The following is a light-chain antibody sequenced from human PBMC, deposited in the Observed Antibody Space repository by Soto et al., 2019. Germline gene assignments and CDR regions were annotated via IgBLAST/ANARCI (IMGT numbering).Light chain of an antibody. J-gene: IGLJ2*01. CDR1: NIGNKS. CDR2: YDS. Sequence: SYELTQPPSVSVAPGETAKITCGGTNIGNKSVHWYQQKPGQAPVLVIYYDSARPSRIPERFSGSNSGNTATLSINRVEAGDEADYYCQVWDSSSDHVVFGGGTKLTVL. CDR3: QVWDSSSDHVV. V-gene: IGLV3-21*04.